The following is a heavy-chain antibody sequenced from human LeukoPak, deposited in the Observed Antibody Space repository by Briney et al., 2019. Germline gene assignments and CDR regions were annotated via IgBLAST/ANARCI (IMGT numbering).Heavy chain of an antibody. V-gene: IGHV1-69*13. Sequence: ASVKVSCKASGGTFSSYAISWVRQAPGQGLEWMGGIIPIFGTANYAQKFQGRVTITADESTSTAYMELSSLRSEDTAVYYCARRLRFLEWSAFDIWGQGTMVTVSS. J-gene: IGHJ3*02. CDR3: ARRLRFLEWSAFDI. CDR1: GGTFSSYA. D-gene: IGHD3-3*01. CDR2: IIPIFGTA.